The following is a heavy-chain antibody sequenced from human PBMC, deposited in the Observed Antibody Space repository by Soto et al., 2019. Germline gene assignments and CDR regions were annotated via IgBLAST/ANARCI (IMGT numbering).Heavy chain of an antibody. J-gene: IGHJ5*02. CDR2: IDHSGGT. Sequence: SETRSLTCDASGGTITTNDYGWNWIRQPPGKGLEWIGYIDHSGGTFYNPSLNSRISMSVDRSKNQFTLRLNSVTAADTAVYYCARGSHCDATTCYAQQRFGPWGQGALVNVSS. CDR1: GGTITTNDYG. D-gene: IGHD2-2*01. V-gene: IGHV4-30-2*01. CDR3: ARGSHCDATTCYAQQRFGP.